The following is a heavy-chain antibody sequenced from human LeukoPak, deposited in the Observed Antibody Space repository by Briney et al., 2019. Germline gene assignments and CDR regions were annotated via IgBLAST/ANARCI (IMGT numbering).Heavy chain of an antibody. CDR3: ASAGSSYYYYYMDV. CDR2: IIPIFGTA. D-gene: IGHD3-10*01. J-gene: IGHJ6*03. CDR1: GGTFSTYA. V-gene: IGHV1-69*01. Sequence: SVKVSCKASGGTFSTYAISWVRQAPGQGLEWMGGIIPIFGTANYAQKFQGRVTITADESTSTAYMELSSLRSEDTAVYYCASAGSSYYYYYMDVWGKGTTVTVSS.